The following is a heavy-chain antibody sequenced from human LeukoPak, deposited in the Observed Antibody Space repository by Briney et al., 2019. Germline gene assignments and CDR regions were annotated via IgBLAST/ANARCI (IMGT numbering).Heavy chain of an antibody. CDR2: ISSSSSYI. D-gene: IGHD2-15*01. CDR1: GFTFSSYE. CDR3: AREGQDIVVVVAAPDAFDI. J-gene: IGHJ3*02. V-gene: IGHV3-21*01. Sequence: GGSLRLSCAASGFTFSSYEMNWFRQAPGKGLDGVSSISSSSSYIYYADSVKGRFTISRDNAKNSLYLQMNSLRAEDTAVYYCAREGQDIVVVVAAPDAFDIWGQGTMVTVSS.